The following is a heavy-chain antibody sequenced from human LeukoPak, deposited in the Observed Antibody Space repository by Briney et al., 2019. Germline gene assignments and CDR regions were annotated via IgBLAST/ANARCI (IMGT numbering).Heavy chain of an antibody. CDR2: IKDDGSAK. CDR1: GFTFSSYW. J-gene: IGHJ1*01. V-gene: IGHV3-7*01. Sequence: PGGSLRLSCAASGFTFSSYWMSWVRQAPGKGLEWVANIKDDGSAKYYVDSVKGRFTISRDDAKNTLFLQMSSLRAEDTALYYCAISPGSFPGDDQIDWGQGTLVSVSS. CDR3: AISPGSFPGDDQID. D-gene: IGHD7-27*01.